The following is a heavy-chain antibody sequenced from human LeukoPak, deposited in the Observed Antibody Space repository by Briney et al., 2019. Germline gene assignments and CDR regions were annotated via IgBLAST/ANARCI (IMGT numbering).Heavy chain of an antibody. V-gene: IGHV1-69*13. J-gene: IGHJ5*02. D-gene: IGHD4-17*01. CDR2: IIPIFGTA. CDR3: ARAPDDYGDYGAPPRAYNWFDP. CDR1: GGTFSSYA. Sequence: SVKVSCKASGGTFSSYAISWVRQAPGQGLEWMGGIIPIFGTANYAQKFQGRVTITADESTSTAYMELSSLRSEGTAVYYCARAPDDYGDYGAPPRAYNWFDPWGQGTLVTVSS.